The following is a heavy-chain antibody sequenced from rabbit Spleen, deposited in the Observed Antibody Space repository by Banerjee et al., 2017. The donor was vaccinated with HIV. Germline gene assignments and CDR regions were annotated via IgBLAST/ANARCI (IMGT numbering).Heavy chain of an antibody. CDR2: IYAGGGSA. V-gene: IGHV1S40*01. CDR3: ARTTYGYDDYADLYYAAMDL. D-gene: IGHD6-1*01. Sequence: QSLEESGGGLVKPGASLTLTCKASGFSFSSGYYMCWVRQAPGKGLERIGCIYAGGGSAYYASWAKGRFTISKTSSTTLTLQMTSLTAADTATYFCARTTYGYDDYADLYYAAMDLWGQGTLVTVS. CDR1: GFSFSSGYY. J-gene: IGHJ6*01.